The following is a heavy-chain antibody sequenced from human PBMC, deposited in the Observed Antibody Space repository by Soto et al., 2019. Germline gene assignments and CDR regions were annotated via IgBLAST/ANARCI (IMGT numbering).Heavy chain of an antibody. Sequence: SETLSLTCAVYGWSFSGYDWSWIRQPPGKGLEWIGEIYHSGNTNYNPSLKSRVTISVDTSKNQFSLKLSSVTAADTVVYYCARLYGSRGPFDYWGQGTLVTVSS. CDR2: IYHSGNT. CDR1: GWSFSGYD. V-gene: IGHV4-34*01. CDR3: ARLYGSRGPFDY. D-gene: IGHD6-13*01. J-gene: IGHJ4*02.